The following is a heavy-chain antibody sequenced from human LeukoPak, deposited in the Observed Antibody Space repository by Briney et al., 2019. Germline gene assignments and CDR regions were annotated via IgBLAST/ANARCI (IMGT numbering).Heavy chain of an antibody. Sequence: PGGSLRLSCAASGFTFSSYAMSWVRQPPGKGLEWIGSIYYSGSTYYNPSLKSRVTISVDTSKNQFSLKLSSVTAADTAVYYCARHPYDFWSGSVSWYFDYWGQGTLVTVSS. V-gene: IGHV4-39*01. J-gene: IGHJ4*02. CDR3: ARHPYDFWSGSVSWYFDY. CDR1: GFTFSSYA. CDR2: IYYSGST. D-gene: IGHD3-3*01.